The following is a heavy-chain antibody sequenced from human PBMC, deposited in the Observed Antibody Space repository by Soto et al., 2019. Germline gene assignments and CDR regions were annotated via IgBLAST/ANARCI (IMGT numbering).Heavy chain of an antibody. D-gene: IGHD2-2*01. J-gene: IGHJ6*02. Sequence: QVQLVQSGAEVKKPGSSVKVSCKASGGTFSSYAISWVRQAPGQGLEWMGGIIPISDTTNYAQKLQGRVTITADESTSPAYMALSSLRSEDTAVYYCARSQGSSTSLEIYYYYYYGMDVWGQGTTVTVSS. CDR3: ARSQGSSTSLEIYYYYYYGMDV. CDR2: IIPISDTT. V-gene: IGHV1-69*01. CDR1: GGTFSSYA.